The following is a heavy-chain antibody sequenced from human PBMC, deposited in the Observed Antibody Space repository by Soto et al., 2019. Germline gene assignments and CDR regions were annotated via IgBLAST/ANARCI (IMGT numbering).Heavy chain of an antibody. CDR1: GFTFTSPA. CDR3: ASHDAFDI. Sequence: GASVKVSCKASGFTFTSPAVQWVRQARGQRLEWIGWIVVGSGNTNYAQKFQERVTITRDMSTSTAYMELSSLRSEDTAVYYCASHDAFDIWGQGTMVTVSS. J-gene: IGHJ3*02. CDR2: IVVGSGNT. V-gene: IGHV1-58*01.